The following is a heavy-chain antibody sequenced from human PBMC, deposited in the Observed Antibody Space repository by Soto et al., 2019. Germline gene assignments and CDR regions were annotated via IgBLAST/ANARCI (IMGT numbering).Heavy chain of an antibody. D-gene: IGHD2-2*02. V-gene: IGHV3-30*18. CDR2: ISYVGSEK. CDR1: GFTFNTYG. CDR3: AKSPNFYCSSPNCYKYYFDH. J-gene: IGHJ4*02. Sequence: GGPLRLSCAASGFTFNTYGIHWVRQAPGKGLEWVAVISYVGSEKYYVDSVKGRFTISKDNSKNTLYLQMSSLRPEDTAVYYCAKSPNFYCSSPNCYKYYFDHWGQGTRVTVSS.